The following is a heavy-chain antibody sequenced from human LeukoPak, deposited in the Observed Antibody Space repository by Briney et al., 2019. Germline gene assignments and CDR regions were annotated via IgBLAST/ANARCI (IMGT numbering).Heavy chain of an antibody. CDR2: IYTSGNT. CDR1: GVSISSYY. V-gene: IGHV4-4*07. Sequence: PSETLSLTCTVSGVSISSYYWSWIRQPAGKGLQWIGRIYTSGNTNYNPSLKSRVTMSVDTSKNQFSLKLSSVTAADTAVYYCARGQYYYDSSAYYPFHYWGQGTLVTVSS. D-gene: IGHD3-22*01. CDR3: ARGQYYYDSSAYYPFHY. J-gene: IGHJ4*02.